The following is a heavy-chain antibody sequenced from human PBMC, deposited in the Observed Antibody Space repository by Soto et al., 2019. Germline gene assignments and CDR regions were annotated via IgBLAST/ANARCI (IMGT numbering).Heavy chain of an antibody. V-gene: IGHV3-11*01. CDR3: ARSMDALGYCSSTSCYRYYYYGMDV. Sequence: GGSLRLSCAASGFTFSDYYMSWIRQAPGKGLEWVSYISSSGSTIYYADSVKGRFTISRDNAKNSLYLQMNSLRAEDTAVYYCARSMDALGYCSSTSCYRYYYYGMDVWGQGTTVTVSS. J-gene: IGHJ6*02. CDR2: ISSSGSTI. D-gene: IGHD2-2*01. CDR1: GFTFSDYY.